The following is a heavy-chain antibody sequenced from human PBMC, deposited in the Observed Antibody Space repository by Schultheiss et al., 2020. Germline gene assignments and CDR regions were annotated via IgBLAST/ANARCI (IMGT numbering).Heavy chain of an antibody. D-gene: IGHD2-15*01. CDR1: GFTFSSYA. CDR3: ARDTLGYCSGGSCPSSTYYFDY. CDR2: ISSNGGTI. J-gene: IGHJ4*02. Sequence: GESLKISCSASGFTFSSYAMHWVRQAPGKGLEYVSAISSNGGTIYYADSVKGRFTISRDNAKNSLYLQMNSLRAEDTAVYYCARDTLGYCSGGSCPSSTYYFDYWGQGTLVTVSS. V-gene: IGHV3-64*04.